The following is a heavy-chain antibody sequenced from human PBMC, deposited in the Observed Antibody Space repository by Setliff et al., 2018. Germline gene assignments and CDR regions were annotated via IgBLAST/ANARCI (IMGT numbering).Heavy chain of an antibody. CDR1: GFSFHDYG. Sequence: GGSLRLSCAVSGFSFHDYGTGWVRQAQGKGLEWVSSINWNGVSIGYADSVKGRFTISRDNAKNSLYLQMNSLRAEDTALYYCARVPRIIIMVGVISHYYYMDVWGKGTTVTVSS. CDR3: ARVPRIIIMVGVISHYYYMDV. CDR2: INWNGVSI. J-gene: IGHJ6*03. V-gene: IGHV3-20*04. D-gene: IGHD3-3*02.